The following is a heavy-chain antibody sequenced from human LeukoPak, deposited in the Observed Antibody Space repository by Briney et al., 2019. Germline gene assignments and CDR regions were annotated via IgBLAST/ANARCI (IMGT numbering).Heavy chain of an antibody. D-gene: IGHD6-13*01. CDR1: GGSLSSGIYY. J-gene: IGHJ4*02. Sequence: PSQTLSLTCTDSGGSLSSGIYYWGWIRQPAGRGLEWIVRIDTSGSTNYNPSLKSRVTISVDTSKNQFSLKLSSVTAADTAVYYCASSDSSSSFYYWGQGTLVTVSS. V-gene: IGHV4-61*02. CDR2: IDTSGST. CDR3: ASSDSSSSFYY.